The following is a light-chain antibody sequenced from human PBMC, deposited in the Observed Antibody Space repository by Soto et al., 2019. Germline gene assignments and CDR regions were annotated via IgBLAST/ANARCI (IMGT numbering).Light chain of an antibody. CDR2: KAS. Sequence: DIQMTHSPSALSSSVLDRVTITCRASQSISSWLAWYQQKPGKAPKLLIYKASSLESGVPSRFSGSGSGTEFTLTISSLQPDDFATYYCQHYNSYPEAFGQGTQVDIK. CDR1: QSISSW. J-gene: IGKJ1*01. V-gene: IGKV1-5*03. CDR3: QHYNSYPEA.